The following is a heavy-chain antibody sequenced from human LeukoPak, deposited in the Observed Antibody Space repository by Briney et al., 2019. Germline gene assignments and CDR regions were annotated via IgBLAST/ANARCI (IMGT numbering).Heavy chain of an antibody. J-gene: IGHJ4*02. CDR2: ISYSGST. Sequence: SETLSLTCTVSGGSISSSGYFWGWFRQPPGKGLEWIGSISYSGSTYYNPSLKSRVTISVDTSENQFSLKLSSVSAADTAVYYCARRNYDTLTGYYHIDYWGQGTLVTVSS. D-gene: IGHD3-9*01. CDR1: GGSISSSGYF. V-gene: IGHV4-39*01. CDR3: ARRNYDTLTGYYHIDY.